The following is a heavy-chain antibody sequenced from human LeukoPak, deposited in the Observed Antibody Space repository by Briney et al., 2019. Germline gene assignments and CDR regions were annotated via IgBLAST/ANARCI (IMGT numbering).Heavy chain of an antibody. Sequence: GGSLRLSCAASGFTVSSNYMSWVRQAPGKGLEWVSVIYSGGSTYYADSVRGRFTISRDNSKNTLYLQMNSLRAGDTAVYYCARASSGWSEYYFDYWGQGTLVTVSS. CDR3: ARASSGWSEYYFDY. CDR1: GFTVSSNY. V-gene: IGHV3-53*01. CDR2: IYSGGST. J-gene: IGHJ4*02. D-gene: IGHD6-19*01.